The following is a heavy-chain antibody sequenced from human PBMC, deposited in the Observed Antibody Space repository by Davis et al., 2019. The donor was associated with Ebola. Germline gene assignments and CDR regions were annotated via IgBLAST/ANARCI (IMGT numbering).Heavy chain of an antibody. V-gene: IGHV5-51*01. Sequence: GESLKISCRGSGYNFANHWLGWVRQMPGKGLEWMGVIYVGDSDTRYSPSFQGQVTISADKSTSTAYLQWSSLKASDSATHYCARPSDSSGYKIEYWGQGTLVTVSS. CDR2: IYVGDSDT. CDR3: ARPSDSSGYKIEY. CDR1: GYNFANHW. J-gene: IGHJ4*02. D-gene: IGHD3-22*01.